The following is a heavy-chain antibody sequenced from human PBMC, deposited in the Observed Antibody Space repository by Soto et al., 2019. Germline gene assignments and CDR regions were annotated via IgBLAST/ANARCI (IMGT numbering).Heavy chain of an antibody. CDR3: ARVGRFLEWLPRRGYWFDP. CDR2: IKQDGSEK. J-gene: IGHJ5*02. CDR1: GFTFSSYW. Sequence: GGSLRLSCAASGFTFSSYWMSWVRQAPGKGLEWVANIKQDGSEKYYVDSVKGRFTISRDNAKNSLYLQMNSLRAEDTAVYYCARVGRFLEWLPRRGYWFDPWGQGTLVTVSS. V-gene: IGHV3-7*05. D-gene: IGHD3-3*01.